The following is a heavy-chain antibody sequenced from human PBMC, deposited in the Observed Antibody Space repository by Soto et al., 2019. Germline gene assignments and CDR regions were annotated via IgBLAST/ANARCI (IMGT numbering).Heavy chain of an antibody. CDR2: IIPIFGTA. D-gene: IGHD5-12*01. J-gene: IGHJ4*02. V-gene: IGHV1-69*13. CDR3: ARDEWWLRCFAY. Sequence: GASVKVSCKASGYTLSHHGLNWVRQAPGQGLEWMGGIIPIFGTANYAQKFQGRVTITADESTSTAYMELSSLRSEDTAVYYCARDEWWLRCFAYWGQGTLVTVSS. CDR1: GYTLSHHG.